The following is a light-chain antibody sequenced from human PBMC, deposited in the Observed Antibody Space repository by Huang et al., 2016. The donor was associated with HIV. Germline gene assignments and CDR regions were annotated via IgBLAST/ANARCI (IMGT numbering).Light chain of an antibody. CDR2: DAS. J-gene: IGKJ3*01. CDR3: QQLSAYPLS. Sequence: QLTQSPSSLSASIGDRVTIACRASHDINTYLAWYQQKPGRAPKRLIYDASTLQTGVPSRFRGFGSGTAFSLTITSLQPDDFAVDYCQQLSAYPLSFGPGTTVD. V-gene: IGKV1-9*01. CDR1: HDINTY.